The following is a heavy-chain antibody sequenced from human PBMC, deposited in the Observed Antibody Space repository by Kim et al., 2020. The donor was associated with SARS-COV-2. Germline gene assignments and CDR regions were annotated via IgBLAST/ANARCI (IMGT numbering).Heavy chain of an antibody. CDR1: GFTFSSYA. CDR2: ISYDGSNK. V-gene: IGHV3-30*04. D-gene: IGHD6-13*01. CDR3: ARDRSYRQQLVFYDAFDI. Sequence: GGSLRLSCAASGFTFSSYAMHWVRQAPGKGLEWVAVISYDGSNKYYADSVKGRFTISRDNSKNTLYLQMNSLRAEDTAVYYCARDRSYRQQLVFYDAFDIWGQGTMVTVSS. J-gene: IGHJ3*02.